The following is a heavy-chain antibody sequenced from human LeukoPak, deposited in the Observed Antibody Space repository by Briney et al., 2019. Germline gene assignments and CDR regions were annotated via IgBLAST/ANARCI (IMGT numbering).Heavy chain of an antibody. J-gene: IGHJ4*02. CDR3: AKAPITIFGVVIIPFDY. D-gene: IGHD3-3*01. CDR1: GFNFSNYA. Sequence: PGGSLRLSCAASGFNFSNYAMSWVRQAPGKGLEWVSSISGSGGNTYYADSVRGRFTISRDNSNNTLYLQMNSPRAEDTAVYYCAKAPITIFGVVIIPFDYWGQGTLVTVSS. V-gene: IGHV3-23*01. CDR2: ISGSGGNT.